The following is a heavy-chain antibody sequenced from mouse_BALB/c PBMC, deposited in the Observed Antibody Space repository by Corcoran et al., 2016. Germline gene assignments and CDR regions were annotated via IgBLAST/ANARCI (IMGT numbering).Heavy chain of an antibody. CDR2: IYPGSGNT. CDR1: GYTFTDYY. D-gene: IGHD1-1*01. Sequence: QVQLQQSGAELARPGASVKLSCKASGYTFTDYYINWVKQRTGQGLEWIGEIYPGSGNTYYNEKFTGKATLTADKSSSTAYMQLSSLTSEDSAVYFCATTVVDYWGQGTTLTVSS. CDR3: ATTVVDY. J-gene: IGHJ2*01. V-gene: IGHV1-77*01.